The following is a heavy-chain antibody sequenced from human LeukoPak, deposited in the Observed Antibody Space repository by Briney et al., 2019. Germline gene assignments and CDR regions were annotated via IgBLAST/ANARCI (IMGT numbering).Heavy chain of an antibody. J-gene: IGHJ5*02. CDR3: ARQGTMTRGGYWLDP. CDR2: ISSTGST. D-gene: IGHD3-10*01. Sequence: SEALSLTCTVSGASINTTNFYWSWIRQPPGKGLESIGSISSTGSTYSNPSLNSRVTMSVDTSKNQFSLELTSVTAADTAVYYCARQGTMTRGGYWLDPWGQGSLVTVSS. V-gene: IGHV4-39*01. CDR1: GASINTTNFY.